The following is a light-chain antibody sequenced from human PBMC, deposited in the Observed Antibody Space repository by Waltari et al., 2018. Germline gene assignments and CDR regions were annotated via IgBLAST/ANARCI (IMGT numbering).Light chain of an antibody. CDR1: SSDVGAFNY. Sequence: QSALTQSASVSGSPGQSITISCTGTSSDVGAFNYVSWFQQHPGKAPKLMIYDVSNRPSGVSNGFSGSTSGNSASLTISGLQAEDEADYYGFSHTRGGASVFGEGTKLTVL. V-gene: IGLV2-14*01. CDR3: FSHTRGGASV. CDR2: DVS. J-gene: IGLJ3*02.